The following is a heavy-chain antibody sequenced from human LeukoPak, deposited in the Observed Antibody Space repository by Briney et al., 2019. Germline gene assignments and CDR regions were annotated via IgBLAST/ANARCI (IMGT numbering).Heavy chain of an antibody. CDR2: ILTIFGTA. D-gene: IGHD3-22*01. CDR1: GGTFSSYA. CDR3: ARSIRSGYYLDY. J-gene: IGHJ4*02. Sequence: SVKVSCKASGGTFSSYAISWVRQAPGQGLEWMGRILTIFGTANCAQKFQGRVTITTDESTSTAYMELSSLRSEDTAVYYCARSIRSGYYLDYWGQGTLVTVSS. V-gene: IGHV1-69*05.